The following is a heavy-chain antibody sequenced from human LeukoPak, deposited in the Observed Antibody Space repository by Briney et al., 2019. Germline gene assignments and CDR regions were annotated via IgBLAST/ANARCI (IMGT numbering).Heavy chain of an antibody. Sequence: GGSLRLSCAASGFTFSSYAMHWVRQAPGKGLEWVAVISYDGSNKYYADSVKGRFTISRDNSKNTLYLQMNSLRAEDTAVYYCARVPSALAAAGSENNDYWGQGTLVTVS. J-gene: IGHJ4*02. D-gene: IGHD6-13*01. CDR3: ARVPSALAAAGSENNDY. CDR2: ISYDGSNK. V-gene: IGHV3-30-3*01. CDR1: GFTFSSYA.